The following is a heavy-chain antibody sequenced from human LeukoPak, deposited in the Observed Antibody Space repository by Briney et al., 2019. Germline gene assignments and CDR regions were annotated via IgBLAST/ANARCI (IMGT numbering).Heavy chain of an antibody. CDR2: MNPNSGNT. D-gene: IGHD3-10*01. Sequence: ASVKVSCKASGYTFTSYDINWVRQATGQGLEWMGWMNPNSGNTGYAQKFQGRVTMTRNTSISTAYMELSSLRSEDTAVYYCARETSSSPTLYYGPGSYSYWGQGTLVTVSS. V-gene: IGHV1-8*01. J-gene: IGHJ4*02. CDR3: ARETSSSPTLYYGPGSYSY. CDR1: GYTFTSYD.